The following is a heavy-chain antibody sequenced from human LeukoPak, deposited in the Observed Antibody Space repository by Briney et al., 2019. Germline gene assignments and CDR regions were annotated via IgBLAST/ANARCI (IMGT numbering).Heavy chain of an antibody. CDR3: ATDDPYGGNSGFDY. D-gene: IGHD4-23*01. CDR1: GYTLTELS. V-gene: IGHV1-24*01. Sequence: GASVKVSCKVSGYTLTELSMHWVRQAPGKGLEWMGGFDPEDGETIYAQKFQGRVTMTEDTSTDTAYMELSSLRSEDTAVYYCATDDPYGGNSGFDYWGQGTLVTVSS. CDR2: FDPEDGET. J-gene: IGHJ4*02.